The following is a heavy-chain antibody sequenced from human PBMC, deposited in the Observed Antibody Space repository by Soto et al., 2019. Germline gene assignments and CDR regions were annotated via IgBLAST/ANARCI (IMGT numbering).Heavy chain of an antibody. V-gene: IGHV4-34*01. J-gene: IGHJ5*02. D-gene: IGHD6-13*01. CDR1: GGSFSGYY. CDR3: ARGVRQQLVRNGGRTEYNWFDP. CDR2: INHSGST. Sequence: SETLSLTCAVYGGSFSGYYWSWIRQPPGKGLEWIGEINHSGSTNYNPSLKSRVTISVDTSKNQFSLKLSSVTAADTAVYYCARGVRQQLVRNGGRTEYNWFDPWGQGTLVTVSS.